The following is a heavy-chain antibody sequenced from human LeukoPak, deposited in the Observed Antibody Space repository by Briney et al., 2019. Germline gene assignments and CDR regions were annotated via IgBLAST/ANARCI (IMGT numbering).Heavy chain of an antibody. CDR3: AKQENGLDS. Sequence: GGSLRLSCAASGLTFSSYAMHWVRQAPGKGLEWVAVISSDGSNTHYAVSVRVRFTISIDNSENTLYLQINTLRAEDTAVYYCAKQENGLDSWGQGTLVTVSS. V-gene: IGHV3-30*18. CDR2: ISSDGSNT. CDR1: GLTFSSYA. J-gene: IGHJ4*02. D-gene: IGHD1-1*01.